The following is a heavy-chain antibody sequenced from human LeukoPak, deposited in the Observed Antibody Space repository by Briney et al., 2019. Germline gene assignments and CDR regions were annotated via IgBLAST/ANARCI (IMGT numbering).Heavy chain of an antibody. Sequence: GRSLRLSCAASGFTFDDYAMHWVRQAPGKGLEWVSGISWNSGSIGYADSVKGRFTISRDNAKNSLYLQMNSLRAEDTALYYCAKGPAAIYYYYYYTDVWGKGTTVTVSS. D-gene: IGHD2-2*01. CDR1: GFTFDDYA. V-gene: IGHV3-9*01. CDR2: ISWNSGSI. J-gene: IGHJ6*03. CDR3: AKGPAAIYYYYYYTDV.